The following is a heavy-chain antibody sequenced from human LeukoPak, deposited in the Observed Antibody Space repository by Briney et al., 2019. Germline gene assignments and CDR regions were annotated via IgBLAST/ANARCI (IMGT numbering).Heavy chain of an antibody. Sequence: SETLSLTCAVSGYSISSGYYWGWIRQPPGKGLEWIGSIYYTGITYYNPSLKSRLTISVDTSKNQFSLKLSSVTAADTAVYYCASARGWYSFDYWGQGTLVTVSS. CDR3: ASARGWYSFDY. V-gene: IGHV4-38-2*01. J-gene: IGHJ4*02. CDR1: GYSISSGYY. D-gene: IGHD6-19*01. CDR2: IYYTGIT.